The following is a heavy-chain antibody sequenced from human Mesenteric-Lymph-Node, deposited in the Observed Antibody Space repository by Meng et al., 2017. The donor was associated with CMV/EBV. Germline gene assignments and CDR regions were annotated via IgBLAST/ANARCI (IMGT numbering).Heavy chain of an antibody. CDR2: TSGSGGST. CDR1: GFSFRSYG. J-gene: IGHJ5*02. Sequence: GESLKISCAASGFSFRSYGMSWVRQAPGKGLEWVSGTSGSGGSTYYADSVKGRFTISRDNSKNALYLQMNSLTAEDTAVYYCAKMDSGSYQGWFDPWGQGTLVTVSS. V-gene: IGHV3-23*01. CDR3: AKMDSGSYQGWFDP. D-gene: IGHD1-26*01.